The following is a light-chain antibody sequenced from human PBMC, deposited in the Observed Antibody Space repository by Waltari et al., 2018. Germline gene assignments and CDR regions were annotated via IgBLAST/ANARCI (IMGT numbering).Light chain of an antibody. CDR2: NVS. V-gene: IGLV2-23*02. J-gene: IGLJ3*02. Sequence: QSALPQPASASGSPGQSITISCTGTSSDVGGYKYVSWYQQHPGKAPKLMIYNVSKRPSGVSNRFSGSKSGNTASLTISGLQAEDEADYYCCSYAGSTTSVVFGGGTKVTVL. CDR1: SSDVGGYKY. CDR3: CSYAGSTTSVV.